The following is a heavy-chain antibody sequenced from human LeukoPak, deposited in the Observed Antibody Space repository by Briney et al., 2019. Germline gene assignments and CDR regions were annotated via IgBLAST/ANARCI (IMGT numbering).Heavy chain of an antibody. CDR1: GFTFSSYA. V-gene: IGHV3-30-3*01. CDR2: ISYDGSNK. D-gene: IGHD1-26*01. CDR3: ARDRVGATDYFDY. J-gene: IGHJ4*02. Sequence: GGSLRLSCAASGFTFSSYAMHWVRQAPGKGLGWVAVISYDGSNKYYADSVKGRFTISRDNSKNTLYLQMNSLRAEDTAVCYCARDRVGATDYFDYWGQGTLVTVSS.